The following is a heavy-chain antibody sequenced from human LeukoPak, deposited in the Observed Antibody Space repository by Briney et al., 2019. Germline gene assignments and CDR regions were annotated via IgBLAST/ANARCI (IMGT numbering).Heavy chain of an antibody. J-gene: IGHJ5*02. CDR2: ISGSGGST. D-gene: IGHD6-19*01. Sequence: GASLRLSCAASGFTFSSYAVSWVRQAPGKGLEWVSAISGSGGSTYYADSVKGRFTISRDNSKNTLYLQMNSLRAEDTAVYYCAKDQVQWLVGWVDPRGQGTLVTVSS. CDR1: GFTFSSYA. CDR3: AKDQVQWLVGWVDP. V-gene: IGHV3-23*01.